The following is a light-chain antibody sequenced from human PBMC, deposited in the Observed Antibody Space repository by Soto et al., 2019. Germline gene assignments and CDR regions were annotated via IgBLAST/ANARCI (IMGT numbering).Light chain of an antibody. V-gene: IGKV1-5*03. Sequence: DIQMTQSPSTLSASVGDRVTITCRASQSISSWLAWYQQKPGKAPKLLIYKAPSLESGVPSRFSGSGSGTEFTLTISSLQPDDFATYYCQQSWTFGQGTQVDIK. J-gene: IGKJ1*01. CDR1: QSISSW. CDR3: QQSWT. CDR2: KAP.